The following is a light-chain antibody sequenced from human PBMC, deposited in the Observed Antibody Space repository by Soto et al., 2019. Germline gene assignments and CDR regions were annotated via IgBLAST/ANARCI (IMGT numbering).Light chain of an antibody. CDR1: QSVNSN. Sequence: IVMTQSPATLSVSPGERATLSCRASQSVNSNVAWYQQKPGQAPRLLMYGAFTRAAGVPDRFGGSGSGTEFTLTISSLQSEDSAVSYSQQYGNWPLYTFGQGTKLEIK. CDR2: GAF. V-gene: IGKV3-15*01. CDR3: QQYGNWPLYT. J-gene: IGKJ2*01.